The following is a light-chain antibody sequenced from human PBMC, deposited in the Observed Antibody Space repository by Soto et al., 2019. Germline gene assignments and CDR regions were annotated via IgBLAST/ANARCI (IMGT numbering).Light chain of an antibody. Sequence: EKVLTQSPATLSVSPGERATLSCRASQSVGSTLAWYQQKPGQAPRLLIYGSSTRARGVSARFIGSGFGTDFTITISRLQSEDFAVYYCQHYNDWPPAAFGQGTKVEIK. J-gene: IGKJ2*01. CDR1: QSVGST. CDR2: GSS. V-gene: IGKV3-15*01. CDR3: QHYNDWPPAA.